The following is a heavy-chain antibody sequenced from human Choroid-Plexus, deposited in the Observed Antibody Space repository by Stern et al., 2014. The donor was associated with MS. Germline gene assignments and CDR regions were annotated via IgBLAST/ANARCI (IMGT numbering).Heavy chain of an antibody. D-gene: IGHD3-3*01. J-gene: IGHJ4*02. V-gene: IGHV4-4*02. Sequence: VQLVESGPGLVKPSGTLSLTCAVSGGSIDTSNWWSWVRQPPGKGLDWIGEIYHTGSTNYNPSLKSRVTMSVDKSKNQFSLKLNSVTAADTAVYYCARDAEFWSEQLDYWGQGTLVTVSS. CDR1: GGSIDTSNW. CDR2: IYHTGST. CDR3: ARDAEFWSEQLDY.